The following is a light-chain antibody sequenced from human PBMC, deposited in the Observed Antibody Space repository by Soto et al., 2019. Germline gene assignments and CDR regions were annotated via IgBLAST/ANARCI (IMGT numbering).Light chain of an antibody. J-gene: IGKJ5*01. V-gene: IGKV1-39*01. Sequence: QSQSSLSASGGNRDTITCRASQSISSYLNWYQQKPGKAPKLLIYAASSLQSGVPSRFSGSGSGTDFTLTISSLQPEDFATYYCQQSYSTPISFGQGTRLEIK. CDR3: QQSYSTPIS. CDR2: AAS. CDR1: QSISSY.